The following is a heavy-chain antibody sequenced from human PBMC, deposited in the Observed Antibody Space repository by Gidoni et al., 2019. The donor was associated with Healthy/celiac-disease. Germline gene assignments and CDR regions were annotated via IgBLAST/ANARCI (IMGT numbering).Heavy chain of an antibody. CDR1: GGSISSGGYS. V-gene: IGHV4-30-2*01. D-gene: IGHD5-18*01. CDR3: ASLGGAMVLDY. CDR2: IYHSGST. J-gene: IGHJ4*02. Sequence: QLQLQESGSGLVKPSQTLSLTCAVSGGSISSGGYSWSWIRQPPGKGLEWIGYIYHSGSTYDNPSLKSRVTISVDRSKNQFSLKLSSVTAADTAVYYCASLGGAMVLDYWGQGTLVTVSS.